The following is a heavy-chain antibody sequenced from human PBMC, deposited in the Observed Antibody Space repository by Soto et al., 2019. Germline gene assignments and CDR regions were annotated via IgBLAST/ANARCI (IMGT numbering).Heavy chain of an antibody. D-gene: IGHD2-2*01. Sequence: PGGSLRLSCAASGFTFSTYGMHWVRQVPGKGLEWVEVIWYDGSSKYYADSVKGRFTISRDNSKNTLYLQMNSQRAEDTAVYYCARSVVVVQGSISNWFDPWVQGTLVTVSS. CDR2: IWYDGSSK. CDR3: ARSVVVVQGSISNWFDP. CDR1: GFTFSTYG. J-gene: IGHJ5*02. V-gene: IGHV3-33*01.